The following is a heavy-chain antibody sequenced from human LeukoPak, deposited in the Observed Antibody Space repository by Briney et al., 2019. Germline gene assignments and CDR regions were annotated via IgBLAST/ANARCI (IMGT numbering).Heavy chain of an antibody. CDR1: GYTFTSYY. Sequence: GASVKVSCKASGYTFTSYYMHWVRQAPGQGLEWMGIINPSGGSTSYAQKSQARVTMTRDTSTSTVYMELSSLRSEDTAVYYCARLLLNYYDSSGYFDYWGQGTLVTVSS. V-gene: IGHV1-46*01. CDR2: INPSGGST. D-gene: IGHD3-22*01. J-gene: IGHJ4*02. CDR3: ARLLLNYYDSSGYFDY.